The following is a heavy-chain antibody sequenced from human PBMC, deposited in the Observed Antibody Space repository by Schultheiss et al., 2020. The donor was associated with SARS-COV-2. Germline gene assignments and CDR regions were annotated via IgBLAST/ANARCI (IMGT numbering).Heavy chain of an antibody. CDR1: GGSISSGGYY. CDR2: INHSGST. V-gene: IGHV4-39*07. Sequence: SETLSLTCTVSGGSISSGGYYWSWIRQPPGKGLEWIGEINHSGSTNYNPSLKSRVTISVDTSKNQFSLKLSSVTAADTAVYYCARVGKRSTKGYAFDIWGQGTMVTVSS. CDR3: ARVGKRSTKGYAFDI. D-gene: IGHD1-26*01. J-gene: IGHJ3*02.